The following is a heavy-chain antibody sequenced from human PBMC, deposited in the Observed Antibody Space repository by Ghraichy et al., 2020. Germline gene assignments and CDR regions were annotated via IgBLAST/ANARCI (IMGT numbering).Heavy chain of an antibody. J-gene: IGHJ4*02. V-gene: IGHV4-61*01. Sequence: SETLSLTCAVSGGSVSSGRCYWNWIRQPTGKGLEWFGHIYHSAPTSYNPSIKSRVTISVDTTKNQFSLKLSSVTAADTSVFYCARGEDVSRFLAWSPFDYGGQGVLVTFSS. CDR2: IYHSAPT. CDR3: ARGEDVSRFLAWSPFDY. CDR1: GGSVSSGRCY. D-gene: IGHD3-3*01.